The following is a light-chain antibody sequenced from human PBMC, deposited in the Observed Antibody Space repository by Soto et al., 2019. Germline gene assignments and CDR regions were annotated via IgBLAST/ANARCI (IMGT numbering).Light chain of an antibody. CDR1: QGIRSW. CDR2: AAS. J-gene: IGKJ4*01. CDR3: QQSDTFPAT. Sequence: DIQMTQSPSSVSASVGDRVTITCRASQGIRSWLAWYQRRPGKAPKLLISAASSLQSAVPSRFSGSGSGTDFTLTISSLQPDDFATYYCQQSDTFPATFGGGTKVDIK. V-gene: IGKV1D-12*01.